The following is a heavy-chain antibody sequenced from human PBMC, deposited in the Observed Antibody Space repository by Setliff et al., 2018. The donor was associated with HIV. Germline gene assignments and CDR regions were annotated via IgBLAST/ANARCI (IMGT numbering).Heavy chain of an antibody. V-gene: IGHV4-34*01. J-gene: IGHJ3*02. Sequence: SETLSLTCAVYGGSFSGYYWSWIRQPPGKGLEWIGEINHSGSTNYNPSLKSRVAIFVDTSRNQFSLKLRSVTAADTSVYYCARDYRKGFDIWGQGTLVTVSS. D-gene: IGHD1-26*01. CDR3: ARDYRKGFDI. CDR2: INHSGST. CDR1: GGSFSGYY.